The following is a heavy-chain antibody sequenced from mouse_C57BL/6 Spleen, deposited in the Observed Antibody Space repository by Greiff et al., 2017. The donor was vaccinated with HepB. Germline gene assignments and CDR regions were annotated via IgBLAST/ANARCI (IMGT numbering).Heavy chain of an antibody. CDR3: ARRDDGYSWYFEV. J-gene: IGHJ1*03. CDR1: GYTFTDYN. CDR2: INPNNGGT. Sequence: EVQLQQSGPELVKPGASVKIPCKASGYTFTDYNMDWVKQSHGKSLEWIGDINPNNGGTIYNQKFKGKATLTVDKSSSTAYMELRSRTSEDTAVYYCARRDDGYSWYFEVWGKGTTVTVSS. V-gene: IGHV1-18*01. D-gene: IGHD2-3*01.